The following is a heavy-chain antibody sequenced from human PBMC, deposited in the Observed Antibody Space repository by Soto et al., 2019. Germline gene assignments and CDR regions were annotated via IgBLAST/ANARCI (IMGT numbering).Heavy chain of an antibody. CDR2: IKSKTDGGTT. Sequence: PGGSLRLSCAASGFTFSNAWMSWVRQAPGKGLEWVGRIKSKTDGGTTDYAAPVKGRFTISRDDSKNTLYLQMNSLKTEDTAVYYCTKDSSNWNYIDYWGQGTLVTVSS. J-gene: IGHJ4*02. CDR1: GFTFSNAW. CDR3: TKDSSNWNYIDY. V-gene: IGHV3-15*01. D-gene: IGHD1-20*01.